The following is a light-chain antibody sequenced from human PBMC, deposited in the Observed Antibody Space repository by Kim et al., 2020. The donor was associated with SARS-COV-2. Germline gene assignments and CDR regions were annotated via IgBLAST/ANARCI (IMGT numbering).Light chain of an antibody. Sequence: NFMLTQPHSVSESPGKTVTISCTRSSGSIASNYVQWYQQRPGSAPTPVIYEDNQRPSGVPDRFSGSIDSSSNSASLTISGLKTEDEADYYCQSYESNFWVFGGGTKVTVL. V-gene: IGLV6-57*03. J-gene: IGLJ3*02. CDR2: EDN. CDR1: SGSIASNY. CDR3: QSYESNFWV.